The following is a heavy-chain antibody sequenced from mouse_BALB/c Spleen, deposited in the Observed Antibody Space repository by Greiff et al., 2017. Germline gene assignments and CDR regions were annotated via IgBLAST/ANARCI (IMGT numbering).Heavy chain of an antibody. D-gene: IGHD2-10*02. Sequence: EVKLEESGGGLVQPGGSLKLSCAASGFDFSRYWMSWVRQAPGKGLEWIGEINPDSSTINYTPSLKDKFIISRDNAKNTLYLQMSKVRSEDTALYYCARRWYGKGDFDYWGQGTTLTVSS. CDR3: ARRWYGKGDFDY. V-gene: IGHV4-1*02. CDR1: GFDFSRYW. J-gene: IGHJ2*01. CDR2: INPDSSTI.